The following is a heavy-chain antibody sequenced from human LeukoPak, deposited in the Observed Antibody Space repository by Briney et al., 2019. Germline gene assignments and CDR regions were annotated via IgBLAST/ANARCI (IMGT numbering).Heavy chain of an antibody. D-gene: IGHD5-12*01. V-gene: IGHV3-23*01. Sequence: GGSLRLSCAASGFTFSSYAMSWVRQAPGKGLEWVSAISGSGGSTYYADSVKGRFTISRDNSKITLYLQMNSLRAEDTAVYYCAKSYNGYESKPDYWGQGTLVTVSS. CDR2: ISGSGGST. CDR3: AKSYNGYESKPDY. J-gene: IGHJ4*02. CDR1: GFTFSSYA.